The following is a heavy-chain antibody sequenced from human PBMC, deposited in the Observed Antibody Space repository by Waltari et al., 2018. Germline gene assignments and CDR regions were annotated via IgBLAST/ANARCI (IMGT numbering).Heavy chain of an antibody. CDR2: LYYTGTP. J-gene: IGHJ3*01. CDR1: GGSISSSSYS. V-gene: IGHV4-39*07. D-gene: IGHD3-3*01. Sequence: QLQLQESGPGLLKPSETRSLTCTVSGGSISSSSYSWGWIRQPPGQGLKWIADLYYTGTPYYNPSLKSRVTISVDTSRNQFSLKLSSVTAADTAVYFCARRSGYYDLWGQGTMVTVSS. CDR3: ARRSGYYDL.